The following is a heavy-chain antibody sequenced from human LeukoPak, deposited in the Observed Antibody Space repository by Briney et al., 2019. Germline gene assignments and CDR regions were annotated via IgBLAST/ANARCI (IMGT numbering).Heavy chain of an antibody. CDR1: GGSFSGYY. V-gene: IGHV4-34*01. J-gene: IGHJ6*02. CDR2: INHSGST. CDR3: ARTTTLFYYYGMDV. D-gene: IGHD1-1*01. Sequence: TSETPSLTCAVYGGSFSGYYWSWIRQPPGKGLEWIGEINHSGSTNYNPSLKSRVTISVDTSKNQFSLKLSSVTAADTAVYYCARTTTLFYYYGMDVWGQGTTVTVSS.